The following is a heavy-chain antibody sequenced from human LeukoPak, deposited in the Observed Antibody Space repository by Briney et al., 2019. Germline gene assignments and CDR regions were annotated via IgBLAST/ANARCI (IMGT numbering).Heavy chain of an antibody. CDR2: TYYRSKWYN. Sequence: SQTLSLTCAISGDSVSSNSAAWNWIRQSPSRGLEWLGRTYYRSKWYNDYAVSVKSRITINPDTSKNQFSLKLSSVTAADTAVYYCARGLNPKLSPVGGNFDYWGQGTLVTVSS. CDR3: ARGLNPKLSPVGGNFDY. V-gene: IGHV6-1*01. CDR1: GDSVSSNSAA. D-gene: IGHD3-16*01. J-gene: IGHJ4*02.